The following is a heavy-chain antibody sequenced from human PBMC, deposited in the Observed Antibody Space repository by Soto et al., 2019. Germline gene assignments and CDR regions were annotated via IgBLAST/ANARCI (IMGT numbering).Heavy chain of an antibody. CDR3: AKEGIAVPDLYFFDY. V-gene: IGHV3-23*01. CDR1: GFTFTHYA. J-gene: IGHJ4*02. CDR2: ISGGGGAT. Sequence: GGSMRLSCGACGFTFTHYAMSWVSQAPGKGLEWVSSISGGGGATYYADSVKGRFTISRDSSKNTLYLQMNSLRAEDTAVYYCAKEGIAVPDLYFFDYWGQGTLVTVSS. D-gene: IGHD6-19*01.